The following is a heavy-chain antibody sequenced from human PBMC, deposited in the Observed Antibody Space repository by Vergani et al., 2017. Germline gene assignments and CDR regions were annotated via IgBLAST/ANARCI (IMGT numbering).Heavy chain of an antibody. CDR3: AKAYSSDWYYFDY. CDR1: GFTFSTYA. V-gene: IGHV3-23*01. Sequence: EVQLLESGGGLVQPGGSLRLSCAASGFTFSTYAMTWVRQAPGKGLEWVSAITGSGSSTYYADSVKGRFTISRDNSKNTLYLQMNSLRAEDTAVYYCAKAYSSDWYYFDYWGQGTRVTVSS. D-gene: IGHD6-19*01. CDR2: ITGSGSST. J-gene: IGHJ4*02.